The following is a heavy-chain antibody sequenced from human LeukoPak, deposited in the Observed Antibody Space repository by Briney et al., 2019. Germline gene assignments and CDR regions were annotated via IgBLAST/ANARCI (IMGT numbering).Heavy chain of an antibody. V-gene: IGHV1-69*13. J-gene: IGHJ6*03. Sequence: SVKVSCKASGGTFSSYAISWVRQAPGQGLEWMGGIIPIFGTANYAQKFQGRVTITADESTSTAYMELSSLRSEHTAVYYCARDRRVNDYGDYGEDYYYYYMDVWGKGTTVTVSS. CDR3: ARDRRVNDYGDYGEDYYYYYMDV. D-gene: IGHD4-17*01. CDR1: GGTFSSYA. CDR2: IIPIFGTA.